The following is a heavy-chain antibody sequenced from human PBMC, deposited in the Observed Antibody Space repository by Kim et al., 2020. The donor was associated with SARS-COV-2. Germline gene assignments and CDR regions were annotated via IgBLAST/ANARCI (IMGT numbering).Heavy chain of an antibody. Sequence: SETLSLTCTVSGGSVSSGSYYWSWIRQPPGKGLEWIGYIYYSGSTNYNPSLKSRVTISVDTSKNQFSLKLSSVTAADTAVYYCARDRGTIVGATIANYYYYGMDVWGQGTTVTVSS. CDR2: IYYSGST. V-gene: IGHV4-61*01. D-gene: IGHD1-26*01. CDR3: ARDRGTIVGATIANYYYYGMDV. J-gene: IGHJ6*02. CDR1: GGSVSSGSYY.